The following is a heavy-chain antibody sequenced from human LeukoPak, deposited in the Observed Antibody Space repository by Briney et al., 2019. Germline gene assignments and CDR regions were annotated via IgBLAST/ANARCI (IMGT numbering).Heavy chain of an antibody. CDR2: IKTKPDGGTT. CDR1: GFTFSNAW. CDR3: TTEVLAGATDGTFDI. D-gene: IGHD6-13*01. Sequence: KPGESLRLSCAAAGFTFSNAWMSWVRQAPGKGLEWVGRIKTKPDGGTTNYAATVKGRFTISRDDSKNTLYLLMNSLKTEDTAVYYCTTEVLAGATDGTFDIWGQGTMVTVSS. V-gene: IGHV3-15*01. J-gene: IGHJ3*02.